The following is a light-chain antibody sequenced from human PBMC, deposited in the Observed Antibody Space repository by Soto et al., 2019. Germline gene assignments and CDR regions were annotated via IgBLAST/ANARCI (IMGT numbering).Light chain of an antibody. CDR2: EGS. CDR3: CSYAGSRV. Sequence: QSALTQPASVSGSPGQSITISCTGTSSDVGSYNLVSWYQQHPGKAPKLMIYEGSKRPSGVSNRFSGSKSGNTASLTISGLQAEDEADYYCCSYAGSRVSGTGIKVTVL. CDR1: SSDVGSYNL. J-gene: IGLJ1*01. V-gene: IGLV2-23*01.